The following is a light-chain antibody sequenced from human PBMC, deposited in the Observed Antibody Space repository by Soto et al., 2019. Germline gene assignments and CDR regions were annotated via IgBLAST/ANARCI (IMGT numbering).Light chain of an antibody. J-gene: IGLJ1*01. V-gene: IGLV2-14*03. CDR1: SSDIGGWNY. CDR3: SSCTSTSTLYV. Sequence: QSALTQPASVSGSPGQSITISCTGTSSDIGGWNYVSWYQQLPGKVPKLIIYDVTNRPSGVSDRFSGSKSGNAASLTISGLQAEDEADYYCSSCTSTSTLYVFGTGTKLTVL. CDR2: DVT.